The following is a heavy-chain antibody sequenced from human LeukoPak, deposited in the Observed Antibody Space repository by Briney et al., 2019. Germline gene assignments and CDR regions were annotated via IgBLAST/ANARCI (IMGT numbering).Heavy chain of an antibody. D-gene: IGHD4-11*01. Sequence: SETLSLTCVVSGYSISTDYFWGWIRQPPGKGLEWIGTISHSGTTFYKPSLKTRITISLDTSKNQFSLKVSSVTAADTAVYYCARVTIRESCDYWGQGTLVTVSS. CDR1: GYSISTDYF. V-gene: IGHV4-38-2*01. CDR2: ISHSGTT. CDR3: ARVTIRESCDY. J-gene: IGHJ4*02.